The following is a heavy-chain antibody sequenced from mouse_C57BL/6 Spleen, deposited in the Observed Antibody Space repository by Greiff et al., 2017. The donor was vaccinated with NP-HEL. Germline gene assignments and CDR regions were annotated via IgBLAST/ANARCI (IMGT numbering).Heavy chain of an antibody. CDR3: TRRGAYYSNYDLFDY. Sequence: VQLQQSGAELVRPGASVTLSCKASGYTFTDYEMHWVKQTPVHGLEWIGAIDPETGGTAYNQKFKGKAILTADKSSSTAHMELRSLTSEDSAVYYCTRRGAYYSNYDLFDYWGQGTTLTVSS. V-gene: IGHV1-15*01. J-gene: IGHJ2*01. CDR2: IDPETGGT. D-gene: IGHD2-5*01. CDR1: GYTFTDYE.